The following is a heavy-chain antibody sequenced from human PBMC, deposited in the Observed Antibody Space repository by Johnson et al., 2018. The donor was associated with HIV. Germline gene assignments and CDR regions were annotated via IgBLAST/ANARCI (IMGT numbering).Heavy chain of an antibody. J-gene: IGHJ3*02. Sequence: QVKLVESGGGVVQPGRSLRLSCAASGFTVTNYAMHWVRQAPGKGLEWVAVPSYDGTNKYNADSVKGRFTISRDNSKNTLFLQMNSLRAEDTAVYYCAREIVVEVAATLISGAFDIWGQGTMVTVSS. D-gene: IGHD2-15*01. CDR3: AREIVVEVAATLISGAFDI. V-gene: IGHV3-30*04. CDR2: PSYDGTNK. CDR1: GFTVTNYA.